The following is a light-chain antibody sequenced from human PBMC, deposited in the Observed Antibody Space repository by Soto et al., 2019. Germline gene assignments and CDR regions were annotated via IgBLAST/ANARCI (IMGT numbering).Light chain of an antibody. Sequence: DIQMTQSPSTLSASVGDRVTITCRASQSIRTWLAWYQQKPGKAPKLLVYKASSLESGVPSRFSGSGSGTEFTLTISSLLPDEFATYYCQQYNSDPRTFGQGTKVEIK. CDR1: QSIRTW. V-gene: IGKV1-5*03. CDR3: QQYNSDPRT. CDR2: KAS. J-gene: IGKJ1*01.